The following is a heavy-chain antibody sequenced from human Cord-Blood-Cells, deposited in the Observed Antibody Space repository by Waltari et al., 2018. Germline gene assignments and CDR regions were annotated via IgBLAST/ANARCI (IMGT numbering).Heavy chain of an antibody. Sequence: QLQLQESGPGLVKPSETLSLTCTVSGGSISSSSYYWGWIRQPPGKGLEWIGGSYYRGSTYYNPSLKSRVTISVDTSKNQVSLKLSSVTAADTAVYYCARPKGTGGLNWYFDLWGRGTLVTVSS. CDR2: SYYRGST. V-gene: IGHV4-39*07. J-gene: IGHJ2*01. CDR3: ARPKGTGGLNWYFDL. D-gene: IGHD3-10*01. CDR1: GGSISSSSYY.